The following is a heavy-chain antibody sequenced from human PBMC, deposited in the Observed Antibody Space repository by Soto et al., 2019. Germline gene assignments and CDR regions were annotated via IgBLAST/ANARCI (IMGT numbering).Heavy chain of an antibody. CDR2: TYTSGST. Sequence: QVQLQESGPGLVKPSETLSLTCTASGGSISSYYWSWIRHPAGKGLEWIGRTYTSGSTNYNPSLKSRVTMSVDTSKNHFSLKLSSVTAADTAVYYCARATYSGSYDDYWGQVTLLTASS. CDR3: ARATYSGSYDDY. J-gene: IGHJ4*02. V-gene: IGHV4-4*07. D-gene: IGHD1-26*01. CDR1: GGSISSYY.